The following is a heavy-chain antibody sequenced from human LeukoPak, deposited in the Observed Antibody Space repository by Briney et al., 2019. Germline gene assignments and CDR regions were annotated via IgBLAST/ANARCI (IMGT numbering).Heavy chain of an antibody. CDR1: GFTFSSYA. CDR3: ARAPRPSTVTNPPYYYYGMDV. D-gene: IGHD4-17*01. J-gene: IGHJ6*02. V-gene: IGHV3-30-3*01. Sequence: GGSLRLSCAASGFTFSSYAMHWVRQAPGKGLEWVAVISYDGSNKYYADSVKGRFTISRDNSKNTLYLQMNSLRAEDAAVYYCARAPRPSTVTNPPYYYYGMDVWGQGTTVTVSS. CDR2: ISYDGSNK.